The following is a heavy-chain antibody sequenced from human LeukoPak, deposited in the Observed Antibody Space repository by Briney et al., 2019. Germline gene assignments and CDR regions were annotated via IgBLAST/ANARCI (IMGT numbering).Heavy chain of an antibody. CDR1: GFTFSSYS. Sequence: PGGALRLSCAASGFTFSSYSMNWGRQAPGKGLEWGSSISGSSSYIYYADSVKGRFTISRDNDKNSLYLQMNSLRAEDTAVYYCERAPSSSRGYFQHWGQGTLVTVSS. D-gene: IGHD2-2*01. V-gene: IGHV3-21*01. J-gene: IGHJ1*01. CDR2: ISGSSSYI. CDR3: ERAPSSSRGYFQH.